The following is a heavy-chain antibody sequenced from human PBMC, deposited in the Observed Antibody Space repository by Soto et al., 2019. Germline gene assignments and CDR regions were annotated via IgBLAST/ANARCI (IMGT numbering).Heavy chain of an antibody. CDR2: IYDRGST. CDR3: ARYSWRAYWYIDL. D-gene: IGHD2-21*01. V-gene: IGHV4-31*03. CDR1: GVSISSGSYS. J-gene: IGHJ2*01. Sequence: QVQLQESGPGLVKPSQTLSLTCTVSGVSISSGSYSWSWISQHPGKGLEWIGYIYDRGSTYYNPSLKTRPSMSVDASKNKFSLKLSSVTAADTAVYYCARYSWRAYWYIDLWGRGTLVTVSS.